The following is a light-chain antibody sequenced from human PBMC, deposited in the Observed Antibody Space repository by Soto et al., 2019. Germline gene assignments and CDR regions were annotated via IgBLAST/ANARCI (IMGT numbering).Light chain of an antibody. CDR3: SSFTTTTLVV. CDR2: EVS. J-gene: IGLJ2*01. CDR1: SGDVGGYKY. V-gene: IGLV2-14*01. Sequence: QSVLTQPASVSGSPGQSITISCTGTSGDVGGYKYVSWYQQHPGKAPKLMIYEVSNRPSGVSNRFSGSKSGNTASLTISGLQAEDEADYYCSSFTTTTLVVFGGGTKLTVL.